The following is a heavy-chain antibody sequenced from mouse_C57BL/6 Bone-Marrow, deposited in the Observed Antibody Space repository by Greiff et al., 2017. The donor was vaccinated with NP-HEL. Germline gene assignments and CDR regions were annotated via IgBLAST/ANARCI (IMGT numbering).Heavy chain of an antibody. J-gene: IGHJ1*03. CDR2: IDPEDGET. Sequence: VQLQQSGAELVKPGASVKLSCTASGFNIKDYYMHWVKQRTEQGLEWIGSIDPEDGETKYAPKFQGKATITADTSSNTAYLQLSSLTSEDTAVDYCAEDTTVVAPGYWYFDVWGTGTTVTVSS. V-gene: IGHV14-2*01. CDR1: GFNIKDYY. CDR3: AEDTTVVAPGYWYFDV. D-gene: IGHD1-1*01.